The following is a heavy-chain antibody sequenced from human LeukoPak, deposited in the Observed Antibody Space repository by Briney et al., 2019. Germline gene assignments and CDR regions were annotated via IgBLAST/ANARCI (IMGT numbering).Heavy chain of an antibody. V-gene: IGHV5-51*01. Sequence: GESQKTSCEGSGYSFTSYWIGWVRQMPGKGLEWMGIIYPGDSDTRYRPSFQGQVTISADESISTAYLQWSSLKASDTDMYYCAGVGSSGWRDYWGQGTLVTVSS. CDR1: GYSFTSYW. D-gene: IGHD6-19*01. J-gene: IGHJ4*02. CDR2: IYPGDSDT. CDR3: AGVGSSGWRDY.